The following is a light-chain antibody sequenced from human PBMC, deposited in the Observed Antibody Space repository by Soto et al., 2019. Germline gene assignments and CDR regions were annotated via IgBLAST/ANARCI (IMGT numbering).Light chain of an antibody. V-gene: IGKV2-30*01. J-gene: IGKJ1*01. Sequence: DVVMTQSPLSLPVTLGQPASISCRSSQSLVYSDGDTYLSWFQQRPVQSPRRLIYRVSNRDSGVPDRFSGSGSGTDFTLKISRVEAEDVGVYYCLQGTHWPPTFGQGTKVEIK. CDR3: LQGTHWPPT. CDR1: QSLVYSDGDTY. CDR2: RVS.